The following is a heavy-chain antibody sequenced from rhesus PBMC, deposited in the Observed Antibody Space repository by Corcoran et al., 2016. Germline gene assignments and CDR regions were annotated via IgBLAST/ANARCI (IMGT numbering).Heavy chain of an antibody. CDR3: AKLNVWTGYTFDY. J-gene: IGHJ4*01. Sequence: QVQMQESGPGLVKPSETLSLTCAVSGGSFSGSYWGWIRQPPGKGREWIGYIGSNSGTTEYSPSLKSRVTISTDPSKNQFSLKLSSVTAADTAVYYCAKLNVWTGYTFDYWGQGVLVTVSS. D-gene: IGHD3-3*01. CDR2: IGSNSGTT. V-gene: IGHV4-165*01. CDR1: GGSFSGSY.